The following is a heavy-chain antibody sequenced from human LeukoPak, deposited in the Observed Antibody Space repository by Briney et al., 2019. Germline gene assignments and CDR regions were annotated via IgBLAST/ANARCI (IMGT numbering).Heavy chain of an antibody. CDR2: INHSGST. Sequence: SETLPLTCAVYGGSFSGYYWSWIHQPPGKGLEWIGEINHSGSTNYNPSLKSRVTISVDTSKNQFSLKLSSVTAADTAVYYCARRPAGNDFWSGTHRNNWFDPWGQGTLVTVSS. CDR1: GGSFSGYY. D-gene: IGHD3-3*01. V-gene: IGHV4-34*01. J-gene: IGHJ5*02. CDR3: ARRPAGNDFWSGTHRNNWFDP.